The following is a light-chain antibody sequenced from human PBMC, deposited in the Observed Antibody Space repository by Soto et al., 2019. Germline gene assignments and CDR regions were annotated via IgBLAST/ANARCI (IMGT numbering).Light chain of an antibody. J-gene: IGLJ3*02. Sequence: QAVVTQSPSASASLGASVKLTCTLSSGYSTYAIAWHQQQSEKGPRFLMKINYDGTHSKGDGFFDRFSGSSSGAERHLTISSVQSDDEADYYCQSLGTGIQVFGGGTKLTVL. CDR3: QSLGTGIQV. CDR1: SGYSTYA. V-gene: IGLV4-69*01. CDR2: INYDGTH.